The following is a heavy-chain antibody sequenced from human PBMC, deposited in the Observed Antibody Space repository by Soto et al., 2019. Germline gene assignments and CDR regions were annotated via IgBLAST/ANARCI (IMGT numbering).Heavy chain of an antibody. J-gene: IGHJ1*01. CDR1: GFTFSSYA. V-gene: IGHV3-23*01. CDR3: AKGVPGIAVAGTGYFQH. Sequence: EVQLLESGGGLVQPGGSLRLSCAASGFTFSSYAKSWVRQAPGKGLEWVSGISGSGDSTYYADSVKGRFTISRDNSKKTLYLQMNSLRAEDTAVYYCAKGVPGIAVAGTGYFQHWGQGTLVTVSS. D-gene: IGHD6-19*01. CDR2: ISGSGDST.